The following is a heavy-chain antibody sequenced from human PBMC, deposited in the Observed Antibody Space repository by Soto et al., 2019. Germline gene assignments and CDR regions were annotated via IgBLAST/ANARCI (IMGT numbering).Heavy chain of an antibody. CDR2: IYPSDSDT. CDR3: XXXXIXXFWSGXPEV. V-gene: IGHV5-51*01. CDR1: GYSFTNYW. J-gene: IGHJ3*01. D-gene: IGHD3-3*01. Sequence: ESLKISCKGSGYSFTNYWIAWVRQMPGKGLEWMGMIYPSDSDTRYSPSFQGQVTISADKSISTAYLQWSSLKASDTAMYYCXXXXIXXFWSGXPEVWGQGTMVXVSS.